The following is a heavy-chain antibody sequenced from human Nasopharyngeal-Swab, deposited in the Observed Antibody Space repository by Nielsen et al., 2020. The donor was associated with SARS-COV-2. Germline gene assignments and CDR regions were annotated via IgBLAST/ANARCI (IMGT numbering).Heavy chain of an antibody. CDR3: ARATTVVTPYFDY. D-gene: IGHD4-23*01. CDR1: GFTFSSYW. V-gene: IGHV3-7*04. J-gene: IGHJ4*02. CDR2: IKQDGREQ. Sequence: GESLKISCAASGFTFSSYWMSWVRQAPGKGLEWVANIKQDGREQYYVDSVKGRFTISRDNAKNSLYLQMNSLRAEDTAVYYCARATTVVTPYFDYWGQGTLVTVSS.